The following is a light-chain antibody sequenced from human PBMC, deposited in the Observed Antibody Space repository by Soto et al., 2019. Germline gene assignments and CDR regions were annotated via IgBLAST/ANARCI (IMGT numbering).Light chain of an antibody. Sequence: EIVLTQSPATLSLSPGERATLSCRASQGVSSYLAWYQQKPGQAPRLLIYDASNRATGIPARFSGSGPGTDFPLTISSLEPEDFAVYYCQQRSNCPLTFGGGTKVEIK. V-gene: IGKV3D-11*01. CDR1: QGVSSY. J-gene: IGKJ4*01. CDR3: QQRSNCPLT. CDR2: DAS.